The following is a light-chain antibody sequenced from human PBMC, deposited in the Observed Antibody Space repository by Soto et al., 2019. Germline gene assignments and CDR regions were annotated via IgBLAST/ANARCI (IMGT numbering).Light chain of an antibody. V-gene: IGKV3-20*01. CDR1: QAVSSIL. CDR2: GAS. Sequence: EVVLTQSPGTLSLSPGERATLSCRASQAVSSILLAWYQQKPGQAPRLLIYGASSRATGIPDRFSGSGSGTAFTLTVSRLEPEDFAVYFCQQHRTSPIFGGGTKVEIK. CDR3: QQHRTSPI. J-gene: IGKJ4*01.